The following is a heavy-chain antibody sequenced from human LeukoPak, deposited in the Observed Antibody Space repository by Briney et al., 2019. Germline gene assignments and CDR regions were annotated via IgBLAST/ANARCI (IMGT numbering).Heavy chain of an antibody. J-gene: IGHJ3*02. V-gene: IGHV4-4*02. Sequence: SGTLSLTCAVSGGSISGRNWWSWVRQPPGKGLEWIGEIHHSGSANYNPSLKSRVTISLDKSNNQFSLKLSSVTAADTAVYYCARGQSAFDIWGQETMVTVSS. CDR3: ARGQSAFDI. CDR2: IHHSGSA. CDR1: GGSISGRNW.